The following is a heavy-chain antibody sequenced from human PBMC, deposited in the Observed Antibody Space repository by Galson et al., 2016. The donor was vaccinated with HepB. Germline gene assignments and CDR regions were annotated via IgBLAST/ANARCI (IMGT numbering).Heavy chain of an antibody. J-gene: IGHJ3*01. CDR3: ARDLPDDSVEYFDVFDL. CDR2: VSTSGNSM. V-gene: IGHV3-11*01. Sequence: SLRLSCAASGFTFSDYHMNWIRQAPGKGLEWISYVSTSGNSMLYADSVRGRFSISRDNAKKSLYLQMTNLRAADTAVYYCARDLPDDSVEYFDVFDLWGQGTMVTVSS. CDR1: GFTFSDYH. D-gene: IGHD4-17*01.